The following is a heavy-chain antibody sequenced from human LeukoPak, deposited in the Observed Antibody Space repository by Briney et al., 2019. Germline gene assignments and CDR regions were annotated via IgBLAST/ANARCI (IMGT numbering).Heavy chain of an antibody. CDR3: ARTSYDYVWGSYRLFDY. V-gene: IGHV1-69*13. CDR1: RGTFSSYA. CDR2: IIPIFGTA. D-gene: IGHD3-16*02. Sequence: SVKVSCKASRGTFSSYATSWVRQAAGQGLEWMGGIIPIFGTANYAQKFQGRVTITADESTSTAYMELSSLRSEDTAVYYCARTSYDYVWGSYRLFDYWGQGTLVSVSS. J-gene: IGHJ4*02.